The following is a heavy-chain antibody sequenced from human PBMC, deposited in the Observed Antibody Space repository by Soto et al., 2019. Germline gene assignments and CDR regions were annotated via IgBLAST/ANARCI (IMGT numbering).Heavy chain of an antibody. Sequence: GGSLRLSCAASGFTFSGYGMHWVRRAPGKGLEWVAVISYDGSKKYYADSVKGRFTVSRDSSKNTLYLQMNSLRAEDTAVYYCAKDPDLYGGNPRGWFDPWGQGTLVTVSS. V-gene: IGHV3-30*18. CDR2: ISYDGSKK. J-gene: IGHJ5*02. CDR3: AKDPDLYGGNPRGWFDP. CDR1: GFTFSGYG. D-gene: IGHD2-15*01.